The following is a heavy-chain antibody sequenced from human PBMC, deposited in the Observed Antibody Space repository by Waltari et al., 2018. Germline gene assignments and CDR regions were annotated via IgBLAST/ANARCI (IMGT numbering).Heavy chain of an antibody. J-gene: IGHJ4*02. CDR1: GDSISSGGYY. D-gene: IGHD3-9*01. V-gene: IGHV4-31*03. CDR2: IYYSGST. CDR3: ARVGIYDILTGYYRGVDY. Sequence: QVQLQESGPGLVKPSQTLSLTCTVPGDSISSGGYYWSWIRQHPGKGLEWIGYIYYSGSTYYNPSLKSRVTISVDTSKNQFSLKLSSVTAADTAVYYCARVGIYDILTGYYRGVDYWGQGTLVTVSS.